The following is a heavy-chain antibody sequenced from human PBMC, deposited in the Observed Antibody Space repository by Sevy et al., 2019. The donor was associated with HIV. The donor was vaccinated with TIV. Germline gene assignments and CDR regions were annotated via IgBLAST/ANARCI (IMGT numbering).Heavy chain of an antibody. CDR1: GYTLTKLS. D-gene: IGHD3-22*01. Sequence: ASVKVSCKVSGYTLTKLSMHWVRQAPGKGLEWMGTFDPEDGETIYAQKFQGRVTMTEDTSMDTAYMELSSLRSEDTAVFYCAITKDYYDNSGYPFDYWGHGTLVTVSS. J-gene: IGHJ4*01. CDR2: FDPEDGET. V-gene: IGHV1-24*01. CDR3: AITKDYYDNSGYPFDY.